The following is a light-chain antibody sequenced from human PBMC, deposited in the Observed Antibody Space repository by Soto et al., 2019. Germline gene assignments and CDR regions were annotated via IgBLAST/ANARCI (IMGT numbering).Light chain of an antibody. CDR1: QSISTY. CDR2: KAS. CDR3: QQYNTYPRT. J-gene: IGKJ3*01. Sequence: DIHTTQSPTTLSASLVERVAVTCRAIQSISTYLAWYQQKPGKAPKILIYKASSLESGVPSRFSGSGSGAEFTLTISSLKPDDFATYYCQQYNTYPRTFGPGTKVDIK. V-gene: IGKV1-5*03.